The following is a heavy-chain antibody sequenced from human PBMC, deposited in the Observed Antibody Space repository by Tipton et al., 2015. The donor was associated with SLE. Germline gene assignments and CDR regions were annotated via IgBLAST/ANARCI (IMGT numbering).Heavy chain of an antibody. V-gene: IGHV3-23*03. CDR3: AKDQPIFGSADI. D-gene: IGHD3-3*01. CDR2: IYSGGSST. Sequence: LSLTCAASGFTFSSYAMSWVRQAPGKGLEWVSVIYSGGSSTYYADSVKGRFTISRDNSKNTLYLQMNSLRAEDTAVYYCAKDQPIFGSADIWGQGTMVTVSS. CDR1: GFTFSSYA. J-gene: IGHJ3*02.